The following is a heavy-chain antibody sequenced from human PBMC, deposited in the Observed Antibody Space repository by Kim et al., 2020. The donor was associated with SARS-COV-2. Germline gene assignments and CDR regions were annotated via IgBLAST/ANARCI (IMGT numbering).Heavy chain of an antibody. CDR1: GGSFSGYY. CDR2: INHSGST. D-gene: IGHD5-12*01. J-gene: IGHJ6*02. Sequence: SETLSLTCAVYGGSFSGYYWSWIRQPPGKGLEWIGEINHSGSTNYNPSLKSRVTISVDTSKNQFSLKLSSVTAADTAVYYCARGGRWLHKLYYYYGMDVWGQGTTVTVSS. V-gene: IGHV4-34*01. CDR3: ARGGRWLHKLYYYYGMDV.